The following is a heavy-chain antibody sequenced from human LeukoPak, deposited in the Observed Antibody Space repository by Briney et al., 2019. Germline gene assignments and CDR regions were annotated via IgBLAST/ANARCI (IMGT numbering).Heavy chain of an antibody. Sequence: GGSLRLSCAASGFTFSSYWMHWVRQAPGKGLVWVSRISSDGSSTTYADSVKGRFTISRDNAKNTLYLQMNSLRAEDTAVYYCARSMIFPPDSFDYWGQGTLVTVSS. CDR3: ARSMIFPPDSFDY. D-gene: IGHD3-22*01. CDR1: GFTFSSYW. V-gene: IGHV3-74*01. CDR2: ISSDGSST. J-gene: IGHJ4*02.